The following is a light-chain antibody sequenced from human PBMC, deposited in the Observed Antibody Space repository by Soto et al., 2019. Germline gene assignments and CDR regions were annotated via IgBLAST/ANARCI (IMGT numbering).Light chain of an antibody. J-gene: IGKJ1*01. Sequence: EIVLTQSPATLSLSPGERATLSFRASQSVSSYLAWYQQKPGQAPRLLIYDASNRATGIPARFSGSGSGTDFTLTISSLEPEDFAVYYCQQRSNWPPGGTFGQGTKVDIK. CDR1: QSVSSY. CDR3: QQRSNWPPGGT. V-gene: IGKV3-11*01. CDR2: DAS.